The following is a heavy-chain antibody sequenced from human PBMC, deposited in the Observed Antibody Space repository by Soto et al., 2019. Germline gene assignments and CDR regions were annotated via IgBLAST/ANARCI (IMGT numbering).Heavy chain of an antibody. Sequence: QVQLQESGPGLVKPSQTLALTCTVSGGSISSGGYYWSWIRQHAGKGLEWIGYIYYSGSTYYNPSLKSRVTISVDTSKNQFSLKLSSVTAADTAVYYCARDGGIAARGWFDPWGHGTLVTVSS. CDR2: IYYSGST. CDR1: GGSISSGGYY. CDR3: ARDGGIAARGWFDP. D-gene: IGHD6-6*01. V-gene: IGHV4-31*03. J-gene: IGHJ5*02.